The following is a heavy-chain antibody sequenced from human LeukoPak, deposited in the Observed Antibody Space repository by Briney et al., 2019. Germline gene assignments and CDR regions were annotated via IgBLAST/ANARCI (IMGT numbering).Heavy chain of an antibody. D-gene: IGHD6-13*01. Sequence: SVKVSCKASGGTFSSYAISWVRQAPGQGLEWMGGIIPIFGTANYAQKFQGKVTITADESTSTAYMELSSLRSEDTAVYYCARDFSSWYERPHTGFDYWGQGTLVTVSS. CDR1: GGTFSSYA. CDR3: ARDFSSWYERPHTGFDY. J-gene: IGHJ4*02. CDR2: IIPIFGTA. V-gene: IGHV1-69*13.